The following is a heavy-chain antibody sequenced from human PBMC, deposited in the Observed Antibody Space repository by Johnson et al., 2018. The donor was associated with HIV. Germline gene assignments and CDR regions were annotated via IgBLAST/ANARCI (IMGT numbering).Heavy chain of an antibody. D-gene: IGHD1-26*01. V-gene: IGHV3-30*02. CDR3: AKDPYSGSPIDI. CDR2: IRYDGSNK. J-gene: IGHJ3*02. CDR1: GFTFSSYG. Sequence: QVQLVESGGGVVQPGGSLRLSCAASGFTFSSYGMHWVRQDPGKGLAWVAFIRYDGSNKYYADSVKGRFTISRDNSKNTLYLQMNSLRAEDTAVYYCAKDPYSGSPIDIWGQGTMVTVSS.